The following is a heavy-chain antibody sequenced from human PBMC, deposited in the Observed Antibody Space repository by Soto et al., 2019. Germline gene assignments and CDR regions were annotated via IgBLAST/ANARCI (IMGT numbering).Heavy chain of an antibody. D-gene: IGHD2-2*01. V-gene: IGHV3-23*01. J-gene: IGHJ6*02. CDR2: ISGSGGST. CDR3: AKRPIVTAAIPVFYYSGMDV. CDR1: GFTWGSYA. Sequence: GSLTLSSAASGFTWGSYAMSWVRQAPGKGPERVSGISGSGGSTYYADSVKGRFTISRDISKNTLYLQMSSLRADDTAVYYCAKRPIVTAAIPVFYYSGMDVWGQGTTVTVSS.